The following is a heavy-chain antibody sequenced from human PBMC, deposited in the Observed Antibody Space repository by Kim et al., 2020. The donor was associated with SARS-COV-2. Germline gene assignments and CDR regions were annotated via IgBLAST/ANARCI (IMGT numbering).Heavy chain of an antibody. D-gene: IGHD6-19*01. Sequence: SETLSLICTVSGGSFSIYYWSWFRQPAGKGLEWIGRIHASGRTNFNPSLKSRVTMSLDTSENQLSLRLTSMTAADAAMYYCARQVAGRDRRFDHWGQGILVTVSS. CDR2: IHASGRT. J-gene: IGHJ4*02. CDR1: GGSFSIYY. CDR3: ARQVAGRDRRFDH. V-gene: IGHV4-4*07.